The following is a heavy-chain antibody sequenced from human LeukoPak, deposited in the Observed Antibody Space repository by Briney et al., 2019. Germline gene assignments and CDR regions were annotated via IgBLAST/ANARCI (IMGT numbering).Heavy chain of an antibody. Sequence: GASVKVSCKASGGTFSSYAISWVRQAPGQGLEWMGGIIPIFGTANYAQKFQGRVTITADESTSTAYMELSSLRSEDTAVYYCASSPRYCSSTSCYTITKYFDYWGQGTLVTVSS. V-gene: IGHV1-69*01. CDR3: ASSPRYCSSTSCYTITKYFDY. CDR1: GGTFSSYA. D-gene: IGHD2-2*02. CDR2: IIPIFGTA. J-gene: IGHJ4*02.